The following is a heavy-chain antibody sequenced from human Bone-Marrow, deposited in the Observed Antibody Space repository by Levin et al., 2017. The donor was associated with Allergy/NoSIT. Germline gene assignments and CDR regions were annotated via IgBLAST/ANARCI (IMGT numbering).Heavy chain of an antibody. D-gene: IGHD2-8*01. J-gene: IGHJ5*02. V-gene: IGHV1-2*04. CDR1: GYTFTDYY. CDR2: INPNSGGT. Sequence: GESLKISCKASGYTFTDYYIHWVRQAPGQGLEWMGWINPNSGGTRYAQNFQGWVTMTRDTSTSTAYMELSRLRSDGTAVYYCARDTAQTCSNGLCNWFDPWGQGTLVTVSS. CDR3: ARDTAQTCSNGLCNWFDP.